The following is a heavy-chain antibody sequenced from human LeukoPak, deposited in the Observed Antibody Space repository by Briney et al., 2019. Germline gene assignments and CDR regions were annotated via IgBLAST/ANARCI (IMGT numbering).Heavy chain of an antibody. CDR1: GGSISSGGYY. J-gene: IGHJ5*02. CDR2: IYYSGST. Sequence: SETLSLTCTVSGGSISSGGYYWSWIRQHPGKGLEWIGYIYYSGSTYYNPSLKSRVTISVDTSKNQFSLKLSSVTAADTAVYYCARGILTGYSNWFDPWGQGTLVTVSS. D-gene: IGHD3-9*01. V-gene: IGHV4-31*03. CDR3: ARGILTGYSNWFDP.